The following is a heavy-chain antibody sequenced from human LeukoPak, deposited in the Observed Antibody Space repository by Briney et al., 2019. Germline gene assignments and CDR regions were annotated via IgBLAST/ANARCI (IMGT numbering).Heavy chain of an antibody. V-gene: IGHV3-30*03. CDR2: ISYDGSNK. Sequence: GRSLRLSCAASGFTFSSYGMHWVRQAPDKGLEWVAVISYDGSNKYYADSVKGRFTISRDNSKNTLYLQMNSLRAEDTALYYCAREWTYSSGWSASGYWGQGTLVTVSS. J-gene: IGHJ4*02. CDR1: GFTFSSYG. D-gene: IGHD6-19*01. CDR3: AREWTYSSGWSASGY.